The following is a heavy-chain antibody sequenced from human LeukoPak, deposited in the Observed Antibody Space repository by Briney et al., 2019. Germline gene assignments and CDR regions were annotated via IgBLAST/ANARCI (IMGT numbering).Heavy chain of an antibody. V-gene: IGHV3-21*01. CDR3: ARVYSGSYYDGYYYYYYYMDV. Sequence: PGGSPRLSCAASGFTFSSYSMNWVRQAPGKGLEWVSSISSSSSYIYYADSVKGRFTISRDNAKNSLYLQMNSLRAEDTAVYYCARVYSGSYYDGYYYYYYYMDVWGKGTTVTVSS. D-gene: IGHD1-26*01. J-gene: IGHJ6*03. CDR1: GFTFSSYS. CDR2: ISSSSSYI.